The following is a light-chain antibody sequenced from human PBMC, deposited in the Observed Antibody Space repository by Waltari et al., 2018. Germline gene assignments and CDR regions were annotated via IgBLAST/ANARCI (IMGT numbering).Light chain of an antibody. CDR3: SSYTSNNAV. CDR2: DVS. V-gene: IGLV2-14*03. Sequence: QSALTQPASVSGSPGQSITVSCTGISNDGGIHNFVPWYQHHPGKAPKVVIYDVSYRPSGVSDRFSGSKSGNTASLTISGLQAEDEADYYCSSYTSNNAVFGGGTKLTVL. CDR1: SNDGGIHNF. J-gene: IGLJ3*02.